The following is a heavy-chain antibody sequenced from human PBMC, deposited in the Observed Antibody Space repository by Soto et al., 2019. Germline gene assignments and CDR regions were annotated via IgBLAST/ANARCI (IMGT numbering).Heavy chain of an antibody. Sequence: PETLSLTCTVSGGSISIYYWSWIRHPPGKGLEWIGYISYSGSTNYNPSLKSRVTISVDTSKNQLSLKLSSVTAADTAVYYCARVGRYYDSSGYSVDFWGQGTLVTVSS. D-gene: IGHD3-22*01. V-gene: IGHV4-59*01. CDR3: ARVGRYYDSSGYSVDF. CDR2: ISYSGST. J-gene: IGHJ4*02. CDR1: GGSISIYY.